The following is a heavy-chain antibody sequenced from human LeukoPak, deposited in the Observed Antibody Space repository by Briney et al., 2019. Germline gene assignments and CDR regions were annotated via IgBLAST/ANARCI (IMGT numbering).Heavy chain of an antibody. CDR2: IKQDGSEK. CDR3: ARGRYSSTTYYFDY. J-gene: IGHJ4*02. D-gene: IGHD6-19*01. Sequence: GGSLRLSCAASEFTLSSYWMSWVRQAPGEGLEWVANIKQDGSEKYYVDSVKDRFTISRDNAKNSLYLQMSSLRAEDTAVYYCARGRYSSTTYYFDYWGQGTLVTVSS. CDR1: EFTLSSYW. V-gene: IGHV3-7*03.